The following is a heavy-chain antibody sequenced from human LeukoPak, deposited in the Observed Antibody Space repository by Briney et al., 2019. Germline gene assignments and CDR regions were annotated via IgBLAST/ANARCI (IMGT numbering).Heavy chain of an antibody. J-gene: IGHJ4*02. CDR2: IVVGSGST. Sequence: SVKVSCKASGFTFTTSAVQWVRQARGQRLEWIGWIVVGSGSTSYAQKFQGRVTMTRDTSTSTVYMELSSLRSEDTAVYYCARDQSLGYWGQGTLVTVSS. CDR1: GFTFTTSA. CDR3: ARDQSLGY. V-gene: IGHV1-58*01.